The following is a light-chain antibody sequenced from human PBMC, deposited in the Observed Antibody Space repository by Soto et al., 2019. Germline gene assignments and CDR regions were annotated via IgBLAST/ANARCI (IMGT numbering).Light chain of an antibody. Sequence: EIVLTQSPGTLSLSPGEGVTHSCRASQSVSSSYLAWYQQKPGQAPRLLIYGASNRATGIPDRFSGSGSGTDFTLTISRLEPEDFAVYYCQQYGSSPLYTFGPGTKVDIK. CDR1: QSVSSSY. CDR3: QQYGSSPLYT. J-gene: IGKJ3*01. V-gene: IGKV3-20*01. CDR2: GAS.